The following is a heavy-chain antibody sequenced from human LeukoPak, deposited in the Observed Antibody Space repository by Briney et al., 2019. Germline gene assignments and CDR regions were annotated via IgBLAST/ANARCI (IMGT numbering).Heavy chain of an antibody. V-gene: IGHV1-69*04. CDR3: ARDLMVRGVIKLDYGMDV. Sequence: GASVQVSSKASGGTFSSYASSWVRPAPGQGREWMGRIIPILGVADYAQKFQGRVTITADKSTSTAYMELSSLRSEDTAVYYCARDLMVRGVIKLDYGMDVWGQGTTVTVSS. CDR2: IIPILGVA. J-gene: IGHJ6*02. D-gene: IGHD3-10*01. CDR1: GGTFSSYA.